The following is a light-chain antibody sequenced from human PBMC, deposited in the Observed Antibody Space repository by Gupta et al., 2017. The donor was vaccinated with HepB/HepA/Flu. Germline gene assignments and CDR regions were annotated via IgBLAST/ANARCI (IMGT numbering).Light chain of an antibody. CDR2: SNN. CDR3: AAWDYSLNAFYV. J-gene: IGLJ1*01. Sequence: QSVLTQPPSATGTPGQWVTSSCSGTSSNIGINTVNWYQQLPGTASRLIFYSNNQRPSGVPNRCSVSKSGSSASLAFSVLQSKNEADYYCAAWDYSLNAFYVFGTGTKVTVL. CDR1: SSNIGINT. V-gene: IGLV1-44*01.